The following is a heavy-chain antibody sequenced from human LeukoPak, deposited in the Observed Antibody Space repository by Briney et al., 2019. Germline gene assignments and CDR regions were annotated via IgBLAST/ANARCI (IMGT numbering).Heavy chain of an antibody. J-gene: IGHJ2*01. CDR3: AKVWTGDYRYFEL. CDR1: VLTFSNYA. Sequence: GVSLRLSCAPSVLTFSNYAMSWVRHAPGKGLEWVSAISDNSVGTYYAESVEGRFTIYRDNTKNTMFLQMHRMRADDTAVYYCAKVWTGDYRYFELWGRGALVTVSS. D-gene: IGHD4-17*01. V-gene: IGHV3-23*01. CDR2: ISDNSVGT.